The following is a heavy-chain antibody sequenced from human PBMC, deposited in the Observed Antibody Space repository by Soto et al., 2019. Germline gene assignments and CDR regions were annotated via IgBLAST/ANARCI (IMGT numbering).Heavy chain of an antibody. D-gene: IGHD1-26*01. CDR3: ARYGSGSYSGDAFDI. CDR1: GFTFSSYD. CDR2: IGTAGDT. Sequence: PGGSLRLSCAASGFTFSSYDMHWVRQATGKGLEWVSAIGTAGDTYYPGSVKGRFTISRENAKNSLYLQMNSLRAGDTAVYYCARYGSGSYSGDAFDIWGQGTMVTVSS. V-gene: IGHV3-13*01. J-gene: IGHJ3*02.